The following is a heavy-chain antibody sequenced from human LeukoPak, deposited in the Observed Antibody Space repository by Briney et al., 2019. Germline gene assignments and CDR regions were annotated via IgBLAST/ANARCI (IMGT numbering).Heavy chain of an antibody. Sequence: PGGSLRLSCAASGFTFSSYGMHGVRQAPGKGLEWVAVIWYDGSNKYYADSVKGRFTISRDNSKNTLYLQMNSLRAEDTAVYYCARGDPPRPGHYGMDVWGQGTTVTVSS. V-gene: IGHV3-33*01. D-gene: IGHD2-21*02. J-gene: IGHJ6*02. CDR1: GFTFSSYG. CDR2: IWYDGSNK. CDR3: ARGDPPRPGHYGMDV.